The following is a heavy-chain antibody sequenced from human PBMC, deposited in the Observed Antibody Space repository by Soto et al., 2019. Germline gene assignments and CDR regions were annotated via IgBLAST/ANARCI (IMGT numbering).Heavy chain of an antibody. CDR2: ISSSSSTI. D-gene: IGHD4-17*01. CDR1: GFTFSSYS. J-gene: IGHJ3*02. V-gene: IGHV3-48*01. CDR3: ARDNGDYGDAFDI. Sequence: GGSLRLSCAASGFTFSSYSMNWVRQAPGKGLEWVSYISSSSSTIYYADSVKGRFTISRDNAKNSLYLQMNSLRAEDTAVYYCARDNGDYGDAFDIWGQGTMVTVSS.